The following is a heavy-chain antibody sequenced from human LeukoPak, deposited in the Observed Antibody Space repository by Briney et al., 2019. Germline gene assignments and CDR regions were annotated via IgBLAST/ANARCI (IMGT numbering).Heavy chain of an antibody. CDR1: GFTFSSYA. CDR2: ISGGGGTT. CDR3: AKARGYDFWSGYFDY. V-gene: IGHV3-23*01. Sequence: GGSLRLSCAASGFTFSSYAMTWVRQAPGKGLEWVSTISGGGGTTYYPDSVKGRFTISRDNSKNTLYLQMNSLRAEDTAVYYCAKARGYDFWSGYFDYWGQGTLVTVSS. D-gene: IGHD3-3*01. J-gene: IGHJ4*02.